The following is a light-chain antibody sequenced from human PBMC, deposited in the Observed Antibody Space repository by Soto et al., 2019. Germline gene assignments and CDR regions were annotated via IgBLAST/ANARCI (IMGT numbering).Light chain of an antibody. CDR2: DAS. CDR3: QLRSNXPPTWT. Sequence: EIVLTQSPATLSLSPGERATLSCRASQSISSYLAWYQHKPGQAPRLLIYDASTRAAGIPARFSGSGSGTDFTLTISSLEPEDFAVYXCQLRSNXPPTWTFGQGTKVEVK. CDR1: QSISSY. V-gene: IGKV3-11*01. J-gene: IGKJ1*01.